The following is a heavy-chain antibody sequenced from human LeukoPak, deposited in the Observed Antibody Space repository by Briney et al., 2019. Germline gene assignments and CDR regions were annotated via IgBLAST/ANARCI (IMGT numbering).Heavy chain of an antibody. CDR3: AKDLLPQQGARCFDY. CDR2: ISNSGSST. D-gene: IGHD6-13*01. J-gene: IGHJ4*02. CDR1: GFTFSTYA. V-gene: IGHV3-23*01. Sequence: QPGGSLRLSCAASGFTFSTYAMSWVRQAPGKGLEWVSVISNSGSSTHYADSVKGRFSISRDNSRNTLYLQMNSLRTDDTAVYYCAKDLLPQQGARCFDYWGQGTLVTVS.